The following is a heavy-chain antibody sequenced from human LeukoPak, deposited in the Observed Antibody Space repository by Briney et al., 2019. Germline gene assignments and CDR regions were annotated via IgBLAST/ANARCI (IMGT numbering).Heavy chain of an antibody. Sequence: SETLSLTCTVSGGSISSYYWSWIRQPAGKGLEWIGRIYTSGSTNYNPSLKSRVTMSVDTSKNQFSLKLSSVTAADTAVYYCASGAVYNYYDFWSGLEPDYWGQGTLVTVSS. V-gene: IGHV4-4*07. CDR2: IYTSGST. J-gene: IGHJ4*02. D-gene: IGHD3-3*01. CDR3: ASGAVYNYYDFWSGLEPDY. CDR1: GGSISSYY.